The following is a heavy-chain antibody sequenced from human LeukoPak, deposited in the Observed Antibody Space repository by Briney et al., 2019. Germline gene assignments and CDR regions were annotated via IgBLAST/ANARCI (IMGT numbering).Heavy chain of an antibody. J-gene: IGHJ6*02. CDR1: GGSFSGYY. Sequence: PSETLSLTCAVYGGSFSGYYWSWIRQPPGKGLEWIGEINHSGSTNYNPSLKSRVTISVDTSKNQFSLKLSSVTAADTAVYYCARGPQIGYYGMDVWGQGTTVTVSS. D-gene: IGHD3-3*01. CDR2: INHSGST. V-gene: IGHV4-34*01. CDR3: ARGPQIGYYGMDV.